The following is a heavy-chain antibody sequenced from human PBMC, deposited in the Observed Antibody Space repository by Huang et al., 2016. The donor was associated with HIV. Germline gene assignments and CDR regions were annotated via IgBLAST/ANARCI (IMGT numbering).Heavy chain of an antibody. V-gene: IGHV4-39*01. CDR3: VRHRPNYDFWSGYYPYFDD. Sequence: QVQLQESGRGLVKPSETLSLTCTVSGGSISSRFYYWGWIRQSPGKGLGWIGSMYYSGSTYDNPSLKSRVTISADTSNSQFSLKLTSVTAADSAVYYCVRHRPNYDFWSGYYPYFDDWGQGTLVTVSS. J-gene: IGHJ4*02. D-gene: IGHD3-3*01. CDR1: GGSISSRFYY. CDR2: MYYSGST.